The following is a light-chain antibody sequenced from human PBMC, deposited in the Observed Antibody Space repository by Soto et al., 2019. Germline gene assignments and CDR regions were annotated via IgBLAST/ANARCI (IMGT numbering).Light chain of an antibody. CDR1: SSSIERNT. Sequence: QSVLTQPPSASGTPGQRVTISCSGDSSSIERNTVSWYQQLPGMAPKLLIYGNTNRPSGVPGRFSGSKSGTSASLVISGLQAEDEADYYCQSYENSRTGFYVFGTGTKVTVL. CDR3: QSYENSRTGFYV. V-gene: IGLV1-44*01. J-gene: IGLJ1*01. CDR2: GNT.